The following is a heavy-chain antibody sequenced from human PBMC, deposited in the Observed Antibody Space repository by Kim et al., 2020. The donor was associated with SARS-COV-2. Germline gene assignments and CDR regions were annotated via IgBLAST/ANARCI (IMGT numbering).Heavy chain of an antibody. CDR2: IRSKANSYAT. CDR1: GFTFSGSA. D-gene: IGHD1-26*01. V-gene: IGHV3-73*01. J-gene: IGHJ6*03. Sequence: GGSLRLSCAASGFTFSGSAMHWVRQASGKGLEWVGRIRSKANSYATAYAASVKGRFTISRDDSKNTAYLQMNSLKTEDTAVYYCTRLGGVKSGSYYYYYMDVWGKGTTVTVSS. CDR3: TRLGGVKSGSYYYYYMDV.